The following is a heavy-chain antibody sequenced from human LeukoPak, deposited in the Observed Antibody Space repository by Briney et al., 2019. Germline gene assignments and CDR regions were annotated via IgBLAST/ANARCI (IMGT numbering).Heavy chain of an antibody. CDR2: INHSGST. V-gene: IGHV4-34*01. J-gene: IGHJ5*02. CDR1: GGSLSGYY. CDR3: ASSTAAAGWNWFDP. D-gene: IGHD6-13*01. Sequence: SETLSLTCAVYGGSLSGYYWSWIRQPPGKGLEWIGEINHSGSTNYNPSLKSRVTLSVDTSKNQFSLRLSSVTAADTSVYYCASSTAAAGWNWFDPWGKGTLVTVSS.